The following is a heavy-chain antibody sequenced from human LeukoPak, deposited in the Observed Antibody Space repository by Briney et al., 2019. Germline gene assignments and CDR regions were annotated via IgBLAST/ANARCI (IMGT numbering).Heavy chain of an antibody. V-gene: IGHV1-69*05. CDR1: GGTFSSYA. D-gene: IGHD3-10*01. CDR3: ARDLGTVRLVESYYYYYMDV. CDR2: IIPIFGTA. J-gene: IGHJ6*03. Sequence: SVKVSCKASGGTFSSYAISWVRQAPGQGLEWMGGIIPIFGTANYAQKFLGRVTITTDESTSTAYMELSSLRSEDTAVYYCARDLGTVRLVESYYYYYMDVWGKGTTVTVSS.